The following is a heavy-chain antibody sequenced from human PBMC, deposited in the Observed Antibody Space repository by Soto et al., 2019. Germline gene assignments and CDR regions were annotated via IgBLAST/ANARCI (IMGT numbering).Heavy chain of an antibody. CDR1: GYTFTSYG. V-gene: IGHV1-18*01. CDR3: ARDVLSYYYDSSGPSPRYFDL. CDR2: ISAYNGNT. Sequence: QVQLVQSGAEVKKPGASVKVSCKASGYTFTSYGISWVRQAPGQGLEWMEWISAYNGNTNYAQKLQGRVTMTTDTSTSTAYMELRSLRSDDTAVYYCARDVLSYYYDSSGPSPRYFDLWGRGTLVTVSS. D-gene: IGHD3-22*01. J-gene: IGHJ2*01.